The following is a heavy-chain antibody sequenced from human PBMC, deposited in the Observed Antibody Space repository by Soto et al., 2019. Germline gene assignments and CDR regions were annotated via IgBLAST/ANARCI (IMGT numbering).Heavy chain of an antibody. CDR2: ISAYNGNT. D-gene: IGHD6-19*01. CDR1: GYTFTSYG. CDR3: ARERTGYSSGWYLGWFDP. V-gene: IGHV1-18*01. Sequence: QVQLVQSGAEVKKPGASVKVSCKASGYTFTSYGISWVRQAPGQGLEWMGWISAYNGNTNYAQKLQGRVTMTTDTSTSTAYMELRSRRSDDTAVYYCARERTGYSSGWYLGWFDPWGQGTLVTVSS. J-gene: IGHJ5*02.